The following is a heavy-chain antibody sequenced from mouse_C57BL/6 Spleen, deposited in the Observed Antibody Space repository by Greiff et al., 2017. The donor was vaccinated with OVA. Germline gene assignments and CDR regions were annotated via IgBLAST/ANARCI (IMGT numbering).Heavy chain of an antibody. V-gene: IGHV5-17*01. CDR2: ISSGSSTI. Sequence: EVKVVESGGGLVKPGGSLKLSCAASGFTFSDYGMHWVRQAPEKGLEWVAYISSGSSTIYYADTVKGRFTISRDNAKNTLFLQMTSLRSEDTAMYYCARGLDYWYFDVWGTGTTVTVSS. J-gene: IGHJ1*03. D-gene: IGHD4-1*01. CDR3: ARGLDYWYFDV. CDR1: GFTFSDYG.